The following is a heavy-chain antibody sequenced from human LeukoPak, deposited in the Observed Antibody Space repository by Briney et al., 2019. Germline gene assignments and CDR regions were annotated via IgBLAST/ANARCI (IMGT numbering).Heavy chain of an antibody. CDR1: GGSISSSSSY. CDR2: IYSSGST. V-gene: IGHV4-39*07. D-gene: IGHD2-15*01. Sequence: SETLSLTCTVSGGSISSSSSYWGWIRQPPGKGLEWIGSIYSSGSTYYNPSLKSRVTISVDTSKNQFSLKLSSVTAADTAVYYCARSTYCSGGSCSHNWFDPWGQGTLVTVSS. J-gene: IGHJ5*02. CDR3: ARSTYCSGGSCSHNWFDP.